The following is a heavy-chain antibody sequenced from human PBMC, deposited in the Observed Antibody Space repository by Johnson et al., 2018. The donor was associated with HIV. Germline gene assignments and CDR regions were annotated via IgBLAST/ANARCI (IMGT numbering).Heavy chain of an antibody. V-gene: IGHV3-33*06. Sequence: QVQLVESGGGVVQPGRSLRLSCAASGFPFSSYGMHWVRQAPGKGLEWVALIWYDGTTKYYADSVKGRFTISRDNSKNTLYLQMNSLRPEDTAVYYCAKDGGSYGGAFDIWGQGTMVTVSS. CDR3: AKDGGSYGGAFDI. CDR1: GFPFSSYG. D-gene: IGHD1-26*01. CDR2: IWYDGTTK. J-gene: IGHJ3*02.